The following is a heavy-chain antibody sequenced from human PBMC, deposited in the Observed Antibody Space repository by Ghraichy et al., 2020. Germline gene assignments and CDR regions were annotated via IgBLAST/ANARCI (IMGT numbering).Heavy chain of an antibody. D-gene: IGHD3-22*01. V-gene: IGHV1-69*04. Sequence: SVKVSCKASGGTFSSYTISWVRQAPGQGLEWMGRIIPILGIANYAQKFQGRVTITADKSTSTAYMELSSLRSEDTAVYYCARDSRITMIEEDWYFDLWGRGTLVTVSS. CDR3: ARDSRITMIEEDWYFDL. CDR1: GGTFSSYT. CDR2: IIPILGIA. J-gene: IGHJ2*01.